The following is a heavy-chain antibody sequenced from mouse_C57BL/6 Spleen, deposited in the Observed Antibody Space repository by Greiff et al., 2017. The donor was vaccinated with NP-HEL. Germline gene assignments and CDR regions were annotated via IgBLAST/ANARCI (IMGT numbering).Heavy chain of an antibody. Sequence: QVQLKQPGAELVRPGSSVKLSCKASGYTFTSYWMDWVKQRPGQGLEWIGNIYPSDSETHYNQKFKDKATLTVDKSSSTAYMQLSSLTSEDSAVYYCAREGELGAWFAYWGQGTLVTVSA. D-gene: IGHD4-1*01. CDR1: GYTFTSYW. J-gene: IGHJ3*01. V-gene: IGHV1-61*01. CDR2: IYPSDSET. CDR3: AREGELGAWFAY.